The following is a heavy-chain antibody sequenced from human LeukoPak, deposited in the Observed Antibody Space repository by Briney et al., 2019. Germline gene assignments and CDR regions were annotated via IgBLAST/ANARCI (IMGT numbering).Heavy chain of an antibody. CDR3: ARESREGYSGDYYFDY. V-gene: IGHV4-31*03. CDR1: GGSISSGGYY. J-gene: IGHJ4*02. D-gene: IGHD2-21*02. Sequence: SETLSLTCTVSGGSISSGGYYWSWIRQHPGKGLEWIGYIYYSGSTYYNPSLKSRVTISVDTSKNQFSLQLRSVTAADTAVYYCARESREGYSGDYYFDYWGQESLVTVSS. CDR2: IYYSGST.